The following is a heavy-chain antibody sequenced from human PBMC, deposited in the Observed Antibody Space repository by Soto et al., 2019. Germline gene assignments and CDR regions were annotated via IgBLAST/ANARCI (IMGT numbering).Heavy chain of an antibody. CDR1: GDSVSSIGFH. D-gene: IGHD3-16*01. J-gene: IGHJ4*02. V-gene: IGHV4-30-4*01. Sequence: PSETLSLTCTVSGDSVSSIGFHWAWLRRPPGKGLEWIGYIYNGGSTYYSPSLESRVHMSLDETRNHYSLRLTSVTAADTAVYFCARAPVGLNTISYFDYWGQGKLVTVSS. CDR2: IYNGGST. CDR3: ARAPVGLNTISYFDY.